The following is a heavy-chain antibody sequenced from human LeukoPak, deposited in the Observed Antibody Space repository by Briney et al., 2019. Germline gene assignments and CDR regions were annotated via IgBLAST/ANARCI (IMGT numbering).Heavy chain of an antibody. CDR2: IKGDESSI. D-gene: IGHD3-16*01. Sequence: PGGSLRLSCAASGFTVSNNYMTWVRQPPGKGLEWVSRIKGDESSINYADSVEGRFTISRDNAKNTVYLHLNSLRVEDTAVYYCVRGALYTYYFDYWGQGTLVTVSS. CDR1: GFTVSNNY. J-gene: IGHJ4*02. CDR3: VRGALYTYYFDY. V-gene: IGHV3-74*01.